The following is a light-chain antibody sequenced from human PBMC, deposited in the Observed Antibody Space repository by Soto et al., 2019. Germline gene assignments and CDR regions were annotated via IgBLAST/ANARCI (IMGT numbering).Light chain of an antibody. Sequence: QSVLTQPASVSGSPGQSITISCTGTSSDVGGYNYVSWYQQHPGKAPKLMIFEVSNRPSGVSYRFSGSKSGNTASLTISGLQAEDEADYYCSSYTSSSTLYVFGSGTKVTDL. CDR2: EVS. CDR1: SSDVGGYNY. V-gene: IGLV2-14*01. J-gene: IGLJ1*01. CDR3: SSYTSSSTLYV.